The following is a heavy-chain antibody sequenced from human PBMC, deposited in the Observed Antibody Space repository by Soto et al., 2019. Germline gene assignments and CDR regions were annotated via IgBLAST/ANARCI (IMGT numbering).Heavy chain of an antibody. CDR3: ARVYVSSGYEY. CDR1: GFSLSNPRMG. J-gene: IGHJ4*02. Sequence: QVSLKESGPVPVKPTETLTLTCTVSGFSLSNPRMGVSWIRQPPGKALEWLAHIFSNDDKSYSTSLKSRVTISKDTSKSQVVLTMTNMDPVDTATYYCARVYVSSGYEYWGQGTLVTVSS. D-gene: IGHD3-22*01. V-gene: IGHV2-26*01. CDR2: IFSNDDK.